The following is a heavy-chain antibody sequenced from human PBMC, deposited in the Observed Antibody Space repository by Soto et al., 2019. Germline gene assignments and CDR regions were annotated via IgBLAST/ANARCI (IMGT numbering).Heavy chain of an antibody. Sequence: PGGSLRLSCTASRLDFSSHWMNWVRQAPGKGLEWLANIKGDGSDTYYVDSVRGRFTISRDNAKNTLYLQMNSLRAEDTAVYYCVNGGYPGAGIYDFDSWGQGTLVTVSS. CDR1: RLDFSSHW. CDR2: IKGDGSDT. J-gene: IGHJ4*02. CDR3: VNGGYPGAGIYDFDS. V-gene: IGHV3-7*02. D-gene: IGHD5-12*01.